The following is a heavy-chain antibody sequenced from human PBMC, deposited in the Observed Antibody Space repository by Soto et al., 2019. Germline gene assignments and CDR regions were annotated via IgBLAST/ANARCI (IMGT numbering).Heavy chain of an antibody. D-gene: IGHD1-1*01. CDR1: GLTLRNYW. J-gene: IGHJ5*02. Sequence: GGSLRLSCAASGLTLRNYWMHWVRQAPGKGLVWVSRITSDGSGANYADFVKGRFTISRDNAKNTLYLQMDSLRAEDTAVYYCAAVYKTWFDPWGQGTLVTVS. CDR2: ITSDGSGA. CDR3: AAVYKTWFDP. V-gene: IGHV3-74*01.